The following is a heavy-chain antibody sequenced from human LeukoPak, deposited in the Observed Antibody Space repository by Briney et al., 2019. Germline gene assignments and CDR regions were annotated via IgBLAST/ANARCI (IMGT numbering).Heavy chain of an antibody. CDR3: AADFYTSYHLGY. CDR2: IYRSGSI. V-gene: IGHV3-66*01. D-gene: IGHD3-16*01. J-gene: IGHJ4*02. CDR1: GFTVTVNY. Sequence: GGSLRLSCAVSGFTVTVNYMSWVRQAPGKGLEWVSIIYRSGSISYADSVKGRFIVSRDSSTNTLSLQMTSLRAEDTAVYYCAADFYTSYHLGYWGQGILVTVSS.